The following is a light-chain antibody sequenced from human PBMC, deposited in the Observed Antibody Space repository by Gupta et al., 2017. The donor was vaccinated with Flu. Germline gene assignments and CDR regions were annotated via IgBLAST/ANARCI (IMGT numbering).Light chain of an antibody. V-gene: IGLV2-14*01. J-gene: IGLJ2*01. CDR1: SSDVGGNNY. Sequence: ITISCTGTSSDVGGNNYVSWYQQHPGKAPKLIFFEVNSRFSVVYNRFSASKSGNTASLTISGLQAEDEADYYCSSYTSTNNVVVFGGGTKLTVL. CDR2: EVN. CDR3: SSYTSTNNVVV.